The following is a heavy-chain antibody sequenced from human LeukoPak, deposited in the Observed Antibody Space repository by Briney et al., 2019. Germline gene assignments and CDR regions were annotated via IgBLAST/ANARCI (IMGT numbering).Heavy chain of an antibody. CDR1: GFTFSSYA. J-gene: IGHJ4*02. CDR2: ISYDGSNK. D-gene: IGHD3-22*01. Sequence: GGSLRLSCAASGFTFSSYAMHWVRQAPGKGLEWVAVISYDGSNKYYADSVKGRFTISRDNSKNTLYLQMNSLRAEDTAVYYCARSWARHYDSSGEDYYFDYWGQGTLVTVSS. CDR3: ARSWARHYDSSGEDYYFDY. V-gene: IGHV3-30*04.